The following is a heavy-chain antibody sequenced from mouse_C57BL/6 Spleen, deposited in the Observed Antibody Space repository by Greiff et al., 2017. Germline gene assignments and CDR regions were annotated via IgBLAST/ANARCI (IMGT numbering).Heavy chain of an antibody. CDR2: IYPRSGNT. J-gene: IGHJ1*03. CDR1: GYTFTSYG. Sequence: QVQLQQSGAELARPGASVKLSCKASGYTFTSYGISWVKQRTGQGLEWIGEIYPRSGNTYYNEKVKGKATLTADTSSSTAYMELRSLTSEDSAVYFCARDYGSSYDWYFDGWGTGTTVTVSS. D-gene: IGHD1-1*01. CDR3: ARDYGSSYDWYFDG. V-gene: IGHV1-81*01.